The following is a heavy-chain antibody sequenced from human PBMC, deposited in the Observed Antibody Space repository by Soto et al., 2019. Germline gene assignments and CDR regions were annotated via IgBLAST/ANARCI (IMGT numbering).Heavy chain of an antibody. Sequence: VKVSWKTAGCNFTSYPFSWVRQAPGQGLEWLAWIHPYEGTTKVAHQFRDRITLTTDTSAATVFMELTRLTSDDTAVYFCAREYYSDTTWIDYWGQGTLVTVSS. CDR1: GCNFTSYP. V-gene: IGHV1-18*04. CDR2: IHPYEGTT. CDR3: AREYYSDTTWIDY. D-gene: IGHD5-12*01. J-gene: IGHJ4*02.